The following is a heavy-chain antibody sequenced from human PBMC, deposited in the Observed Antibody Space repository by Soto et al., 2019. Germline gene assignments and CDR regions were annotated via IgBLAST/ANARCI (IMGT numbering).Heavy chain of an antibody. J-gene: IGHJ6*02. CDR2: INAGNGNT. V-gene: IGHV1-3*01. CDR1: GYTFTNYA. Sequence: QVQLVQSGAEVKKPGASVKVSCKASGYTFTNYAMHWVRQAPGQRLEWMGWINAGNGNTKYSQKFQGGVTITRDTPATTDYMELRSLRSEDTAVYYGASSHIAAAPSGMDVWGQGTTVTVAS. D-gene: IGHD6-13*01. CDR3: ASSHIAAAPSGMDV.